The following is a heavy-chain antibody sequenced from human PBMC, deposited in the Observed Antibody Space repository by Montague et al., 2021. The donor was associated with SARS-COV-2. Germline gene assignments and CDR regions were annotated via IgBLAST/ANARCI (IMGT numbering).Heavy chain of an antibody. D-gene: IGHD3-9*01. V-gene: IGHV4-39*01. Sequence: SETLSLTCSVSGGSFDSDNFFWGWIRQPPGKRLEWIGVISNGGRTFYNPSLKSRVTISVHTSSNQLSLNVRSVTAADTAVYYCARHRRYDVVTYYPDSWGQGILVTVSS. CDR2: ISNGGRT. J-gene: IGHJ4*02. CDR1: GGSFDSDNFF. CDR3: ARHRRYDVVTYYPDS.